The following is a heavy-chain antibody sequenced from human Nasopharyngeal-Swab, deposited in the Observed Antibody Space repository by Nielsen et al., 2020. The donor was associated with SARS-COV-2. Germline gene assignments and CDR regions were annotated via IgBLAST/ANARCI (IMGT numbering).Heavy chain of an antibody. D-gene: IGHD4-23*01. V-gene: IGHV1-69*13. CDR2: VIPIFGTA. J-gene: IGHJ3*02. CDR1: GGTFSSYA. Sequence: SVKVSCKASGGTFSSYAISWVRQAPGQGLEWMGGVIPIFGTANYAQKFQGRVTITADESTSTAYMELSSLRSEDTAVYYCARGGTYGGNSEHAFDIWGQGTMVTVSS. CDR3: ARGGTYGGNSEHAFDI.